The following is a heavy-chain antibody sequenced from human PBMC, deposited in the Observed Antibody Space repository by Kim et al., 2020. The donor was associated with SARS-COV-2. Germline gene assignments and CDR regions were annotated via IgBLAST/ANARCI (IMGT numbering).Heavy chain of an antibody. V-gene: IGHV1-8*01. D-gene: IGHD1-1*01. J-gene: IGHJ6*02. CDR1: GYTFTSYD. CDR3: ARAKWSGNKWDYYGMDV. Sequence: ASVKVSCKASGYTFTSYDINWVRQATGQGLEWMGWMNPNSGNTGYAQKFQGRVTMTRNTSISTAYMELSSLRSEDTAVYYCARAKWSGNKWDYYGMDVWGQGTTVTVSS. CDR2: MNPNSGNT.